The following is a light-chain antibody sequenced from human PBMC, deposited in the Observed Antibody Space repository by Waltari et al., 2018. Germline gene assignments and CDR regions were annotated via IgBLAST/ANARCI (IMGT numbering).Light chain of an antibody. V-gene: IGLV2-14*01. J-gene: IGLJ1*01. CDR2: EVS. CDR1: SSDVGAYNY. CDR3: SSYTSSSTYV. Sequence: QSALTQPASVSGSPGQSITISCTGTSSDVGAYNYVSWYQQPPGKVPQLMIYEVSNRPSGVSNRFSCSKSGHTASLTISGLQAEDEADYYCSSYTSSSTYVFGTGTSVTVL.